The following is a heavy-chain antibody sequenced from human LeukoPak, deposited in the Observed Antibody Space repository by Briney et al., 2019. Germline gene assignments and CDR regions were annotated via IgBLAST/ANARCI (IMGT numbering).Heavy chain of an antibody. CDR3: ARHLATATSAFDS. D-gene: IGHD1-26*01. CDR2: IFCSGST. V-gene: IGHV4-59*01. Sequence: SETLSLTCAVSGGSISNYYWSWIRQPPGEGLEWIGYIFCSGSTNYNPSLKSRVTISVDSSRNQFSLKMNSVTTADTAVYYCARHLATATSAFDSWGRGTLVTVPS. J-gene: IGHJ4*02. CDR1: GGSISNYY.